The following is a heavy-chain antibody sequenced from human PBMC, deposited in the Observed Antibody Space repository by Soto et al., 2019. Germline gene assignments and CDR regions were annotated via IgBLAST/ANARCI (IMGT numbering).Heavy chain of an antibody. V-gene: IGHV3-30-3*01. Sequence: LRLSCAASGFTFSSYAMHWVRQAPAKGLEWVAVISYDGSNKYYADSVKGRFTISRDNSKNTLYLQMNSLRAEDTAVYYCARARWQVAAPTDYFDYWGQGTLVTVSS. CDR1: GFTFSSYA. J-gene: IGHJ4*02. D-gene: IGHD2-15*01. CDR3: ARARWQVAAPTDYFDY. CDR2: ISYDGSNK.